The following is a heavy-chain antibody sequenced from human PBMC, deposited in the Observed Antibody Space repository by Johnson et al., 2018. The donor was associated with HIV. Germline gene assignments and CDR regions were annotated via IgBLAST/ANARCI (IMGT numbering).Heavy chain of an antibody. CDR2: INWNGGST. V-gene: IGHV3-20*04. CDR3: ASDYGGTKDAFDI. CDR1: GFTFSSYA. D-gene: IGHD3-10*01. Sequence: EQLVESGGGLVQPGGSLRLSCAASGFTFSSYAMSWVRQAPGKGLEWVSGINWNGGSTGYADSVKGRFTISRDNAKNSLYLQMNSLRAVDTAVYYCASDYGGTKDAFDIWGQGTMVTVSS. J-gene: IGHJ3*02.